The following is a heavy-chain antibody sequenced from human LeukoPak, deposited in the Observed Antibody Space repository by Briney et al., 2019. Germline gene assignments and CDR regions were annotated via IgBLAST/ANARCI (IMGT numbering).Heavy chain of an antibody. Sequence: ASVEVSCKASGYTFTRYDINWVRQATGQGLEWMGRMNPNSENTGNAQKFQGRVTITRDTSLDTAYMELSSLRSEDTAMYYCARIYASGRSDLWGQGTLVTVSS. J-gene: IGHJ5*02. CDR2: MNPNSENT. CDR3: ARIYASGRSDL. CDR1: GYTFTRYD. V-gene: IGHV1-8*03. D-gene: IGHD3-10*01.